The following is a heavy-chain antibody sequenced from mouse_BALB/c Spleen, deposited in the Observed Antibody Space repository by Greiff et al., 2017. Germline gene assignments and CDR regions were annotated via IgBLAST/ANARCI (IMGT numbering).Heavy chain of an antibody. J-gene: IGHJ2*01. D-gene: IGHD1-1*01. V-gene: IGHV5-17*02. CDR1: GFTFSSFG. Sequence: VQLKESGGGLVQPGGSRKLSCAASGFTFSSFGMHWVRQAPEKGLEWVAYISSGSSTIYYADTVKGRFTISRDNPKNTLFLQMTSLRSEDTAMYYCARENYYGSTYFAYWGQGTTLTVSS. CDR2: ISSGSSTI. CDR3: ARENYYGSTYFAY.